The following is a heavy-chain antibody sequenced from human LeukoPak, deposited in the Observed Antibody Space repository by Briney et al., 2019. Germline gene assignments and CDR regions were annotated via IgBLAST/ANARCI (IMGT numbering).Heavy chain of an antibody. Sequence: GGSLRLSCAASGFTFSSYGMYWVRQAPGKGLEWVAVMSYDGSKEYYADSVKGRFTISRDNSKNTLYLQMNSLRVEDTAVYYCLVWKHVFDRWGQGTLVTVSS. CDR1: GFTFSSYG. V-gene: IGHV3-30*03. CDR3: LVWKHVFDR. CDR2: MSYDGSKE. D-gene: IGHD5/OR15-5a*01. J-gene: IGHJ5*02.